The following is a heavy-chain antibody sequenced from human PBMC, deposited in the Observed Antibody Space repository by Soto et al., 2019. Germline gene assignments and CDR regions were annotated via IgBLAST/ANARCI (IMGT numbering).Heavy chain of an antibody. J-gene: IGHJ4*02. CDR2: TRGRAYGGTT. CDR1: GFTFGAYA. Sequence: EVQLVESGGGLIKPGRSLRLSCTSSGFTFGAYAMSWFRQAPGKGLEWVGFTRGRAYGGTTEYAASVRGRLTISRDDSRGVTYLQMNSLTTEESAVYHCARGMYSAYETSPLFFDYWGQGTLVTVSS. V-gene: IGHV3-49*05. D-gene: IGHD5-12*01. CDR3: ARGMYSAYETSPLFFDY.